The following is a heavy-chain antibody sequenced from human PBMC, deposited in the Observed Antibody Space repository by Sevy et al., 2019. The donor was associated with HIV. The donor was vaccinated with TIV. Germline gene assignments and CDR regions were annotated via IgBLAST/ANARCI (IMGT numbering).Heavy chain of an antibody. CDR1: GYSFTSYW. CDR3: ARTGAYDYIWRSYRGYYYGMDV. D-gene: IGHD3-16*02. V-gene: IGHV5-51*01. J-gene: IGHJ6*02. Sequence: GESLKISCKGSGYSFTSYWIGWVRQMPGKGLEWMGIIYPGDSDTRYSPSFQGQVTISADKSISTAYLQWSSLKASDTAMYYCARTGAYDYIWRSYRGYYYGMDVWGQGTTVSVSS. CDR2: IYPGDSDT.